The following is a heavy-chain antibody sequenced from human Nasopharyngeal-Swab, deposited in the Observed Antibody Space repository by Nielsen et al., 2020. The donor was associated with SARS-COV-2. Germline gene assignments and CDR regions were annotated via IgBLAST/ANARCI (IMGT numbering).Heavy chain of an antibody. CDR1: GYSFRTYG. V-gene: IGHV3-23*01. CDR2: IFGSGYISGSGGST. Sequence: GESLKISCVASGYSFRTYGMSWVRQAPGKGLEGVAAIFGSGYISGSGGSTYYADSVKGRFTISRDTSKNTLSLKMNSLRAEDTAVYYCAKDLRDPYFFWGQGTLVTVSS. D-gene: IGHD2/OR15-2a*01. CDR3: AKDLRDPYFF. J-gene: IGHJ4*02.